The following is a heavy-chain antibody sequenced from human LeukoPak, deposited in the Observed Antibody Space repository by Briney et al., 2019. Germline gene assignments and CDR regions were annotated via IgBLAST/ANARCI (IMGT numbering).Heavy chain of an antibody. CDR1: GYDFPTYW. D-gene: IGHD2/OR15-2a*01. CDR3: ARHIPSTGPGEYYMDV. V-gene: IGHV5-51*01. J-gene: IGHJ6*04. Sequence: GESLKISCQASGYDFPTYWFGWVRQLPGKGLEWMGVIFPDDSDTKYNPAFQGQVTISVDKSINTGYLQWSSLKASDTAMYYCARHIPSTGPGEYYMDVWGRGTTVIVS. CDR2: IFPDDSDT.